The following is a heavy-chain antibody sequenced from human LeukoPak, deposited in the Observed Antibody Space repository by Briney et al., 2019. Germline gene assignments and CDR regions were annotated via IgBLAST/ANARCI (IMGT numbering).Heavy chain of an antibody. V-gene: IGHV4-61*01. D-gene: IGHD6-19*01. Sequence: KTSETLSLTCTVSGGSISSSSYYWSWIRQPPGKGLEWIGYIYYSGSTNYNPSLKSRVTISVDTSKNQFSLKLSSVTAADTAVYYCARDRQWGDAFDIWGQGTMVTVSS. CDR3: ARDRQWGDAFDI. CDR1: GGSISSSSYY. CDR2: IYYSGST. J-gene: IGHJ3*02.